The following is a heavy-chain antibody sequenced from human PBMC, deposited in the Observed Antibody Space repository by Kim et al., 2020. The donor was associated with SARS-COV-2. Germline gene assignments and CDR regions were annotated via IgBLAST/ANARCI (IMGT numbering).Heavy chain of an antibody. V-gene: IGHV1-46*01. CDR1: GYTFTSDH. J-gene: IGHJ4*02. CDR2: INTSGGGT. Sequence: ASVKVSCKASGYTFTSDHMHWVRQAPGQGLEWMGIINTSGGGTGYAQKFQDRVTMTRDTSTTTIYMELNSLRSEDTAVYYCARDISPLDYWGQGTLVTVS. CDR3: ARDISPLDY.